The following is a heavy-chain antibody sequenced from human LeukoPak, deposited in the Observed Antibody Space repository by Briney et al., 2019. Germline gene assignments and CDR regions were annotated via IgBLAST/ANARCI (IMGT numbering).Heavy chain of an antibody. D-gene: IGHD1-26*01. Sequence: PSETLSLTCTVSGGSISSGNYHWSWIRQLAGKGLEWIGRIYTSGNTNYNPSLKSQVTISVDTSKNQFSLKLNSVTAADTALYYCARGDGVFDYWGQGSLVTVSS. CDR3: ARGDGVFDY. J-gene: IGHJ4*02. CDR2: IYTSGNT. CDR1: GGSISSGNYH. V-gene: IGHV4-61*02.